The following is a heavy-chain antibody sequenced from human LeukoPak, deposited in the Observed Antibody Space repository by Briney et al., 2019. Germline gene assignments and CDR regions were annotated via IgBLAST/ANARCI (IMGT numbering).Heavy chain of an antibody. CDR2: IKQDGIEK. J-gene: IGHJ6*02. V-gene: IGHV3-7*03. Sequence: GGSLRLSCAASGFTFSSYWMSWVRQAPGKGLEWVANIKQDGIEKYYVDSVKGRFTISRDNAKNSPYLQMNSLRAEDTAVYYCARGGYSYGHYYYYYYGMDVWGQGTTVTVSS. CDR3: ARGGYSYGHYYYYYYGMDV. CDR1: GFTFSSYW. D-gene: IGHD5-18*01.